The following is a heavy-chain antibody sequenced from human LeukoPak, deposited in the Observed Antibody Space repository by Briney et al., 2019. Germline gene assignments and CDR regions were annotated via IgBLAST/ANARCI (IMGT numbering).Heavy chain of an antibody. V-gene: IGHV3-30*18. CDR1: GFTFSSYG. D-gene: IGHD6-13*01. CDR2: ISYDGSNK. CDR3: AKDRDIAAAGRGIGGLDY. Sequence: GGSLRLSCAASGFTFSSYGMHWVRQAPGKGLEWVAVISYDGSNKYYADSVKGRFTISRDNSKNTLYLQMNSLRAEDTAVYYCAKDRDIAAAGRGIGGLDYWGQGTLVTVSS. J-gene: IGHJ4*02.